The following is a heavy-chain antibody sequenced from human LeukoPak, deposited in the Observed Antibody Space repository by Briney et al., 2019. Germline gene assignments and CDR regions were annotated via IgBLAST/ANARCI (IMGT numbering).Heavy chain of an antibody. CDR2: INHSGST. V-gene: IGHV4-34*01. CDR3: ARGPEYFDWYKYFDY. CDR1: GGSFSGYY. J-gene: IGHJ4*02. Sequence: PSETLSLTCAVYGGSFSGYYWSWIRQPPGKGLEWIGEINHSGSTNYNPSLKSRVTISVDTSKNQFSLKLSSVTAADTAVYYCARGPEYFDWYKYFDYWGQGTLVTVSS. D-gene: IGHD3-9*01.